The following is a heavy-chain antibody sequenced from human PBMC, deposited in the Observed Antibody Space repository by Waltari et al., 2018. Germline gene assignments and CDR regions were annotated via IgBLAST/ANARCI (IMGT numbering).Heavy chain of an antibody. Sequence: QVQLVQSGAEVKKPGASVKVSCKASGYTFTSYDITGVRQATGQGLEWMGWMNPNSGNTGYAQKFQGRVTITRNTSISTAYMELSSLRSEDTAVYYCARGRAGAYSSSSRGLDYWGQGTLVTVSS. D-gene: IGHD6-6*01. J-gene: IGHJ4*02. CDR2: MNPNSGNT. CDR3: ARGRAGAYSSSSRGLDY. V-gene: IGHV1-8*03. CDR1: GYTFTSYD.